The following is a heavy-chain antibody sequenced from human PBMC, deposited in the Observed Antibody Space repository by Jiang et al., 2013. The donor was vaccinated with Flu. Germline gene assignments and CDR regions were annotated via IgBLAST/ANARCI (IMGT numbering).Heavy chain of an antibody. D-gene: IGHD6-19*01. J-gene: IGHJ4*02. V-gene: IGHV6-1*01. CDR3: TREYTTGWYYFDS. CDR2: TYYSSKWYN. CDR1: GDSVSSSSVA. Sequence: QTLSLTCAISGDSVSSSSVAWNWVRQSPSRGPEWLARTYYSSKWYNDYAVSLRSRITINPDTSMNQFSLHLNSVTPADTAVYYCTREYTTGWYYFDSWGQGTLVTVSS.